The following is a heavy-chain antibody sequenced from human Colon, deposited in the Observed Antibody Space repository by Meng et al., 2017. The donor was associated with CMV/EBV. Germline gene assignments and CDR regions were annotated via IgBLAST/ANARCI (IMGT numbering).Heavy chain of an antibody. J-gene: IGHJ6*02. CDR3: AKAHDNVISRCMDF. D-gene: IGHD2/OR15-2a*01. CDR2: IRYEGSDK. CDR1: GFPFSDYG. V-gene: IGHV3-30*02. Sequence: GESLKISCATSGFPFSDYGIHWVRQAPGKGLEWLSFIRYEGSDKYYADSVKGRFTVSRDNSQNTLYLQMNSLRVEDSAVYYCAKAHDNVISRCMDFWGQGTAVTVSS.